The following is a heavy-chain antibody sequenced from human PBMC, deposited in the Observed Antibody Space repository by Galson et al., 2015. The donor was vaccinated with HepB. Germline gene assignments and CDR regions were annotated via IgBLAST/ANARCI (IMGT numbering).Heavy chain of an antibody. CDR1: GFTFSSYA. Sequence: SLRLSCAASGFTFSSYAMHWVRQAPGKGLEWVAVISYDGSNKYYADSVKGRFTISRDNSKNTLYLQMNSLRAEDTAVYYCARDGGRIQLWLRSYFDYWGQGTLVTVSS. J-gene: IGHJ4*02. V-gene: IGHV3-30-3*01. CDR3: ARDGGRIQLWLRSYFDY. CDR2: ISYDGSNK. D-gene: IGHD5-18*01.